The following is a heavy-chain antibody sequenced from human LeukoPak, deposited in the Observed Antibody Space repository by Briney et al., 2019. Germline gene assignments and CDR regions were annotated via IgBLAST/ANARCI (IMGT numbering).Heavy chain of an antibody. J-gene: IGHJ5*02. CDR3: ARHEYSGSYYGLSWFDP. D-gene: IGHD1-26*01. V-gene: IGHV4-39*01. CDR1: GGSISSSGYY. CDR2: IYYSGST. Sequence: SETLSLTCTVSGGSISSSGYYWGWIRQPPGRGLEWLASIYYSGSTYYNPSLKSRVTISVDTSKNQLSLKLSSLTAADTAVYYCARHEYSGSYYGLSWFDPWGQGTLVTVSS.